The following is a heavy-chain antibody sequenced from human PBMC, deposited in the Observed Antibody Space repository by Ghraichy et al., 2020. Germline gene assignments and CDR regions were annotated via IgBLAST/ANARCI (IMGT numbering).Heavy chain of an antibody. CDR1: GFNFDDHA. D-gene: IGHD6-19*01. J-gene: IGHJ4*02. Sequence: GGSLRLSCAASGFNFDDHAMYWVRQAPGKGLEWVSGISWNSGSIVYADSVKGRFTISRDNAKNSLYLQMNSLEDEDTALYYCAKEAGFRSSGWNLDYWGQGTLVTVSS. CDR3: AKEAGFRSSGWNLDY. CDR2: ISWNSGSI. V-gene: IGHV3-9*01.